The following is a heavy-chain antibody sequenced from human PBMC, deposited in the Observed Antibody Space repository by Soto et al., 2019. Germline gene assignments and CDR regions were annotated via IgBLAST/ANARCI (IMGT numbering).Heavy chain of an antibody. V-gene: IGHV4-34*01. CDR1: GGSFSGYY. CDR2: INHSGST. CDR3: ARGRSIAAAGVPVEY. D-gene: IGHD6-13*01. J-gene: IGHJ4*02. Sequence: PSETLSLTCAVYGGSFSGYYWSWIRQPPGKGLQWIGEINHSGSTNYNPSLKSRVSISVDTSKNEFSLKLSSVTAADTAVYYCARGRSIAAAGVPVEYWGEGTLVTVSS.